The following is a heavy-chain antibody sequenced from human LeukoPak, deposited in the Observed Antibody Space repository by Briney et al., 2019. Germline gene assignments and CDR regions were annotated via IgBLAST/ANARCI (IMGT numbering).Heavy chain of an antibody. CDR2: ISAYNGNT. Sequence: ASVKVSCKASGYTFTSYGISWVRQAPGQGLEWMGWISAYNGNTNYAQKLQGRVTVTTDTSTSTAYMELRSLRSDDTAVYYCARFRNGIVGNWFDPWGQGTLVTVSS. CDR3: ARFRNGIVGNWFDP. CDR1: GYTFTSYG. J-gene: IGHJ5*02. D-gene: IGHD2-15*01. V-gene: IGHV1-18*01.